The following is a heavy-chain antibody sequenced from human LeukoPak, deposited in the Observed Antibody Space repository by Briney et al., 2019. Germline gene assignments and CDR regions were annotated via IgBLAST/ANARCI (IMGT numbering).Heavy chain of an antibody. J-gene: IGHJ4*02. CDR2: IYYSGST. D-gene: IGHD6-19*01. V-gene: IGHV4-39*01. Sequence: PSGTLSLTCTVSGGSISSSSYYWGWIRQPPGKGLEWIGSIYYSGSTYYNPSLKSRVTISVDTSKNQFSLKLSSVTAADTAVYYCARYSAVAGKRYFDYWGQGTLVTVSS. CDR1: GGSISSSSYY. CDR3: ARYSAVAGKRYFDY.